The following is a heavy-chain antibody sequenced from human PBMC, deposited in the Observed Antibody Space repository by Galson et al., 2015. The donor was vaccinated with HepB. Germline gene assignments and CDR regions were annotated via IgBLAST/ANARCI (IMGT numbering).Heavy chain of an antibody. D-gene: IGHD2-15*01. J-gene: IGHJ6*02. V-gene: IGHV3-30*03. CDR3: ARVKTSDCSGGRCFQRPYFYYYALDV. Sequence: SLRLSCAASGFAFDSHAMSWVRQAPGKGLEWVALIVYDGSNKYYADSVTGRFSISRDNSKNTLYLQLNSLRAEDTAVYYCARVKTSDCSGGRCFQRPYFYYYALDVWGQGTTVTVSS. CDR1: GFAFDSHA. CDR2: IVYDGSNK.